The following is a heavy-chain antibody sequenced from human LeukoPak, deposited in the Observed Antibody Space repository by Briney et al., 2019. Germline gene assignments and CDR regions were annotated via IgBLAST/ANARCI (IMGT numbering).Heavy chain of an antibody. CDR2: IYTSGST. D-gene: IGHD2-2*01. Sequence: PSETLSLTCTVSGGSISSYYWSWIRQPPGKVLEWIGYIYTSGSTNYNPSLKSRVTISVDTSKNQFSLTLSSVTAADTAVYYCARQWRYCSSTSCPNWFDPWGQGTLVTVSS. J-gene: IGHJ5*02. CDR3: ARQWRYCSSTSCPNWFDP. CDR1: GGSISSYY. V-gene: IGHV4-4*09.